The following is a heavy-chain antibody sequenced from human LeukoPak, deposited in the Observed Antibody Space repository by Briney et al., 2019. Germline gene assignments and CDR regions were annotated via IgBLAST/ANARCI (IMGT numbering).Heavy chain of an antibody. J-gene: IGHJ6*03. Sequence: GGSLRRSCAASGFTCSSYAMSWVRQAPGKGLEWVSAISGSGGSTYYADSVKGRFTISRDNSKNTLYLQMNSLRAEDTAVYYCAKDSRPGGYYYMDVWGKGTTVTVSS. CDR2: ISGSGGST. D-gene: IGHD3-10*01. V-gene: IGHV3-23*01. CDR1: GFTCSSYA. CDR3: AKDSRPGGYYYMDV.